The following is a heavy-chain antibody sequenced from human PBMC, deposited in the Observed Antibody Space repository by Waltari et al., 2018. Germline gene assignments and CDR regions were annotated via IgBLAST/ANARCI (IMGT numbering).Heavy chain of an antibody. CDR3: ARDKAAGGP. V-gene: IGHV3-48*03. CDR1: GFIFSSYE. CDR2: ISSSGSTI. Sequence: EVQLVESGGGLVQPGGSLRLSCVASGFIFSSYEMNWVRQAPGKGLEWVSYISSSGSTIDYAESVKGRFTISRDNARDSLYLQMNSLRVEDTALYYCARDKAAGGPWGQGTLVTVSS. D-gene: IGHD6-13*01. J-gene: IGHJ5*02.